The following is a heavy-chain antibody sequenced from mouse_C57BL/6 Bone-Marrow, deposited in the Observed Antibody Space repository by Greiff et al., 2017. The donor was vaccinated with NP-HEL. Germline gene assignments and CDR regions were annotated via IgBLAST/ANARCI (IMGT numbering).Heavy chain of an antibody. D-gene: IGHD3-1*01. V-gene: IGHV5-6*01. J-gene: IGHJ1*03. CDR3: ARHGHWYFDV. CDR2: ISSGGSYT. Sequence: EVNVVESGGDLVKPGGSLKLSCAASGFTFSSYGMSWVRQTPDKRLEWVATISSGGSYTYYPDSVKGRFTISRDNAKNTLYLQMSSLKSEDTAMYYCARHGHWYFDVWGTGTTVTVSS. CDR1: GFTFSSYG.